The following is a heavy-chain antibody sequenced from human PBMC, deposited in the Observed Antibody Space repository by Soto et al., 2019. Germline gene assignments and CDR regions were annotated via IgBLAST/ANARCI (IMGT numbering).Heavy chain of an antibody. CDR2: ISYDGSNK. CDR1: GFTFSSYG. Sequence: PGGSLRLSCAASGFTFSSYGMHWVRQAPGKGLEWVAVISYDGSNKYYADSVKGRFTISRDNSKNTLYLQMNSLRAEDTAVYYCAKAPAFLSEFDNEWLIRHYYYGMDVWGQGTTVTVSS. J-gene: IGHJ6*02. V-gene: IGHV3-30*18. D-gene: IGHD3-3*02. CDR3: AKAPAFLSEFDNEWLIRHYYYGMDV.